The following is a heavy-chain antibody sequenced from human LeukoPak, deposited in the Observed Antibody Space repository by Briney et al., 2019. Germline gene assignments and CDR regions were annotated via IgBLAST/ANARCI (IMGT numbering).Heavy chain of an antibody. V-gene: IGHV3-74*01. CDR1: GFTFSSYW. CDR3: ARDRYDYDFWSGLYYYYMDV. CDR2: INSGGSGT. Sequence: GGFLRLSCAASGFTFSSYWMHWVRQAPGKGLVWVSRINSGGSGTIYADSVRGRFTISRDNAKNTLYLQVNSLRAEDTAVYYCARDRYDYDFWSGLYYYYMDVWGKGTTVTVSS. D-gene: IGHD3-3*01. J-gene: IGHJ6*03.